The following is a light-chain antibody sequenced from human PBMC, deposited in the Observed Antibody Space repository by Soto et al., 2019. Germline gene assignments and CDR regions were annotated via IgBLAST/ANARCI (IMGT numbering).Light chain of an antibody. CDR3: QQRSNWPPIT. Sequence: EIVMTPSPATLSVSPGERATLSCRASQSVSSNLAWYTQKPGQAPRLLISGASTRATGIPDRFSGGGSGTAFTLTISSLEPEDFAVYYCQQRSNWPPITVGQGTRLENK. CDR2: GAS. CDR1: QSVSSN. V-gene: IGKV3-15*01. J-gene: IGKJ5*01.